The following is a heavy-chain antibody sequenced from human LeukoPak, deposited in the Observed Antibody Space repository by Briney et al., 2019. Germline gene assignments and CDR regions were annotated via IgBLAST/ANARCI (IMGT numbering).Heavy chain of an antibody. J-gene: IGHJ6*02. CDR3: ARDPYSSGWYYGAFYYGMDV. CDR2: IPGSGGAT. D-gene: IGHD6-19*01. Sequence: GGSLRLSCEASGFTFSSYAIRWVRQAPGTGLEWVSSIPGSGGATYYADSVRGRFSISRDSSKNAVYLQMNSLRVEDTAVYYCARDPYSSGWYYGAFYYGMDVWGQGTTVTVSS. CDR1: GFTFSSYA. V-gene: IGHV3-23*01.